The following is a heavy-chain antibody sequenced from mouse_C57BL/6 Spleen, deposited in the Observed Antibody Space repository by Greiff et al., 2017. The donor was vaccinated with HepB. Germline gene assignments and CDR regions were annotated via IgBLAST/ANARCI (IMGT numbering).Heavy chain of an antibody. CDR3: AKLITTVEGYFDV. J-gene: IGHJ1*03. CDR1: GYTFTSYW. D-gene: IGHD1-1*01. Sequence: QVQLQQPGAELVKPGASVKVSCKASGYTFTSYWMHWVKQRPGQGLEWIGRIHPSDSDTNYNGKFKGKATLTADKSSSTAYMQLSSLTSEDSAVYFCAKLITTVEGYFDVWGTGTTVTVSS. V-gene: IGHV1-74*01. CDR2: IHPSDSDT.